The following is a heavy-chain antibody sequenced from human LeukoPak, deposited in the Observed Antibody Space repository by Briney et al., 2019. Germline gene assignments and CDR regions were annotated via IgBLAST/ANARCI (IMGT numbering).Heavy chain of an antibody. CDR3: ARDNGYYGSGSYYDQPYYYYGMDV. J-gene: IGHJ6*02. V-gene: IGHV4-31*03. Sequence: SETLSLTCTVSGGSISSGGYYWSWIRQHPGKGLEWIGYIYYSGSTYYNPSLKSRVTISVDTSKNQFSLKLSSVTAADTAVYYCARDNGYYGSGSYYDQPYYYYGMDVWGQGTTVTVSS. CDR2: IYYSGST. D-gene: IGHD3-10*01. CDR1: GGSISSGGYY.